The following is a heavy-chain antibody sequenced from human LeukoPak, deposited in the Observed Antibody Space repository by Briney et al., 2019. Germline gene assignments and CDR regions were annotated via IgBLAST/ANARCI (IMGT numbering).Heavy chain of an antibody. V-gene: IGHV1-18*01. D-gene: IGHD3-10*01. CDR1: GYTLTSYG. Sequence: ASVKVSCKASGYTLTSYGISWVRQAPGQGLEWMGWISAYNGNTNYAQKLQGRVTMTTDTSTSTAYMELSSLRSEDTAVYYCAREFTMVRGVFTPYWYFDLWGRGTLVTVSS. CDR2: ISAYNGNT. CDR3: AREFTMVRGVFTPYWYFDL. J-gene: IGHJ2*01.